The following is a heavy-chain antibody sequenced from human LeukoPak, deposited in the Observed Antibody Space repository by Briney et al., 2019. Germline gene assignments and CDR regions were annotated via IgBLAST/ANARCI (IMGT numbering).Heavy chain of an antibody. CDR2: IYTSGST. J-gene: IGHJ4*02. V-gene: IGHV4-61*02. Sequence: SETLSLTCTVSGGSISSGSYYWSWIPQPAGKGLEWIGRIYTSGSTNYNPSLKSRVTISVDTSKNQFSLKLSSVTAADTAVYYCARGYYYDSSGYYYAPFDYWGQGTLVTVSS. CDR3: ARGYYYDSSGYYYAPFDY. CDR1: GGSISSGSYY. D-gene: IGHD3-22*01.